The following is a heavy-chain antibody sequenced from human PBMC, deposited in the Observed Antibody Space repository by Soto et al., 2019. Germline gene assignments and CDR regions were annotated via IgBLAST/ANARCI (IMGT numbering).Heavy chain of an antibody. Sequence: GESLKISWKGSGYSFTSYWIGWVRQMPGKGMEWMGIIYPGDSDTRYSPSFQGQVTISADKSISTAYLQWSSLKASDTAMYYCARHVGRGPWMVFPADSNRFDSWGQGTLVTVSS. CDR1: GYSFTSYW. CDR3: ARHVGRGPWMVFPADSNRFDS. J-gene: IGHJ5*01. D-gene: IGHD2-2*01. CDR2: IYPGDSDT. V-gene: IGHV5-51*01.